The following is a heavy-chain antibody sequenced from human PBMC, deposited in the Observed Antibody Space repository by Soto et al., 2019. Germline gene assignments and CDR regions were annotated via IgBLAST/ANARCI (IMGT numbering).Heavy chain of an antibody. J-gene: IGHJ4*02. D-gene: IGHD5-12*01. Sequence: GGSLRLSCAASGFTFSSYNMHWVRQAPGKGLEWVAFISHDGNNKYYSDSVKGRFTLSRDNSKNTLYLQINALRAEDTAVYYCARDFSMVIVAPGYWGQGTLVTVSS. CDR2: ISHDGNNK. V-gene: IGHV3-30*03. CDR1: GFTFSSYN. CDR3: ARDFSMVIVAPGY.